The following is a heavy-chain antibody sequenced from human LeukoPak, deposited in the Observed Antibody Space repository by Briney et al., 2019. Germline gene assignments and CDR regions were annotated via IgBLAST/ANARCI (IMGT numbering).Heavy chain of an antibody. Sequence: SETLSLTCAVSGGSFGVYYWSWIRQPPGKGLEWIGEINHGGRTNYNPSLKGRVTISVDTSKTQFSLKLSSVTAADTAVYYCARRIRHTIFGVEVLYYYYTDVWGKETTVTVSS. V-gene: IGHV4-34*01. CDR3: ARRIRHTIFGVEVLYYYYTDV. CDR2: INHGGRT. D-gene: IGHD3-3*01. CDR1: GGSFGVYY. J-gene: IGHJ6*03.